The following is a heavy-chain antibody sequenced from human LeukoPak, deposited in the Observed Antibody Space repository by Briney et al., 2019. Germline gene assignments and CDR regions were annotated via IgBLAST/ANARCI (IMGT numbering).Heavy chain of an antibody. V-gene: IGHV4-34*01. CDR2: INHSGST. CDR1: GGPFSGYY. D-gene: IGHD3-22*01. J-gene: IGHJ5*02. Sequence: SETLSLTCAVYGGPFSGYYWSWIRQPPGKGLEWIGEINHSGSTNYNPSLKSRVTISVDTSKNQFSLKLSSVTAADTAVYYCARPYYYDSRIDPWGQGILVTVSS. CDR3: ARPYYYDSRIDP.